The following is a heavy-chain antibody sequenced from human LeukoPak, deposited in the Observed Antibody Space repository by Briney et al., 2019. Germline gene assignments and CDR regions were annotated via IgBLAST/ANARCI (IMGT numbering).Heavy chain of an antibody. V-gene: IGHV3-23*01. CDR1: GFTFDDYA. D-gene: IGHD2-15*01. CDR2: ISGSGGST. J-gene: IGHJ4*02. CDR3: AKEGYCSGGSCYSPIYYFDY. Sequence: PGGSLRLSCAASGFTFDDYAMHWVRQAPGKGLEWVSAISGSGGSTYYADSVKGRFTISRDNSKNTLYLQMNSLRAEDTAVYYCAKEGYCSGGSCYSPIYYFDYWGQGTLVTVSS.